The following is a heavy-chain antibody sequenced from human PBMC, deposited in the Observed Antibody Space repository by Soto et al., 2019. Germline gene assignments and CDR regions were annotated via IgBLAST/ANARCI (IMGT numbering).Heavy chain of an antibody. J-gene: IGHJ4*02. CDR3: ARASGYVLSY. CDR2: ISYDGSNK. D-gene: IGHD3-9*01. CDR1: GFTFSSYA. V-gene: IGHV3-30-3*01. Sequence: QVQLVESGGGVVQPGRSLRLSCAASGFTFSSYAMHWVRQAPGKGLEWVAVISYDGSNKYYADSVKGRFTISRDNSKNTLYLQMNSLRAEDTAVYYCARASGYVLSYWGQGTLDTVSS.